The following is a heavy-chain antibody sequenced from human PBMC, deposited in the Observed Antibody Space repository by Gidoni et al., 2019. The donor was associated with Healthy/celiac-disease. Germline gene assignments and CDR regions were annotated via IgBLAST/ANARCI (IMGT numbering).Heavy chain of an antibody. V-gene: IGHV1-2*02. CDR3: ARVIIGDDGSGRPFDP. D-gene: IGHD3-10*01. CDR2: INPNSGGT. J-gene: IGHJ5*02. Sequence: QFQLMQSGAEVKNPGASVTVSCKASAYTFTSYYMHWVRQAPGQGLEWMGWINPNSGGTNYAQKFQGRVTMTRDTSISTAYMELSRLRYDDTAVYYWARVIIGDDGSGRPFDPWGQGTLVTVSS. CDR1: AYTFTSYY.